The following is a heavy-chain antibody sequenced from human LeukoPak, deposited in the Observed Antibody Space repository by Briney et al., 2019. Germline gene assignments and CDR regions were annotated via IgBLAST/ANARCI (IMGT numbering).Heavy chain of an antibody. Sequence: NASETLSLTCTVSGGSISSSNYYWGWIRQPPGKGLEWIGSVYDSGSTNYNPSLKSRVTISVDTSKNQFSLKLSSVTAADTAVYYCARSPPPKPDYDYPYWFDPWGQGTLVTVSS. J-gene: IGHJ5*02. CDR3: ARSPPPKPDYDYPYWFDP. V-gene: IGHV4-39*07. CDR1: GGSISSSNYY. D-gene: IGHD3-16*01. CDR2: VYDSGST.